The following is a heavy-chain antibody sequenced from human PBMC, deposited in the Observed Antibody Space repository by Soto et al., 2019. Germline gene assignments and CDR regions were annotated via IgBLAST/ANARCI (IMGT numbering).Heavy chain of an antibody. CDR2: IYYSGST. V-gene: IGHV4-61*01. Sequence: PSETLSLTCTVSGGSVSSGSYYWSWIRQPPGKGLEWIGYIYYSGSTNYNPSLKGRVTISVDTSKNQFSLKLSSVTAADTAVYYCAGVTRTCISTSCYRYYYGMDGRGQRTTVTVSS. J-gene: IGHJ6*02. CDR3: AGVTRTCISTSCYRYYYGMDG. D-gene: IGHD2-2*02. CDR1: GGSVSSGSYY.